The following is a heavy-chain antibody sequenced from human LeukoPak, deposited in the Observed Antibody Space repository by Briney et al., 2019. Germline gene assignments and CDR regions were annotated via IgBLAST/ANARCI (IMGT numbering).Heavy chain of an antibody. CDR1: GFTFSSYA. D-gene: IGHD3-10*01. CDR3: ARDLRYYYGSGSFKT. CDR2: ISGSGGST. V-gene: IGHV3-23*01. Sequence: GGSLRLSCAASGFTFSSYAMSWVRQAPGKGLEWVSAISGSGGSTYYADSVKGRFTISRDNSKNTLYLQMNSLRAEDTAVYYCARDLRYYYGSGSFKTWGQGTLVTVSS. J-gene: IGHJ5*02.